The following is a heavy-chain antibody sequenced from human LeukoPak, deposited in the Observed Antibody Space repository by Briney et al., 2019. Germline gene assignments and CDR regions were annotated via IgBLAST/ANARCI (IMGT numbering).Heavy chain of an antibody. CDR3: AGEKGYCSSTSCYVENWFDP. V-gene: IGHV4-39*07. CDR1: GGSISSSNYY. D-gene: IGHD2-2*01. J-gene: IGHJ5*02. CDR2: IYYSGST. Sequence: SETLSLTCTVSGGSISSSNYYWSWIRQPPGKGLKCIGCIYYSGSTYYNPSLKSRVTISVDTSKNQFSLKLSSVTAADTAVYYCAGEKGYCSSTSCYVENWFDPWGQGTLVTVSS.